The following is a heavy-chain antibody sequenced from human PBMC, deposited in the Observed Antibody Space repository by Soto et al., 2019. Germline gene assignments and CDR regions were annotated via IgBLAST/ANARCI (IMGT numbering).Heavy chain of an antibody. CDR2: TYYRSKWYY. Sequence: SQTLSLPCAITGDSVSSNSAGWSFVRQSPSRGLEWLGRTYYRSKWYYEYAVSVRGRITINPDTSKNQYSLQLNSVTPEDTAVYFCARGEQYSGSIFDYWAQGPLVTVSS. CDR1: GDSVSSNSAG. D-gene: IGHD1-26*01. CDR3: ARGEQYSGSIFDY. J-gene: IGHJ4*01. V-gene: IGHV6-1*01.